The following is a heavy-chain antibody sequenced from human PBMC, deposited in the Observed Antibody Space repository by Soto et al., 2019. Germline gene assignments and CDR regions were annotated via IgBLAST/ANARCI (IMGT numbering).Heavy chain of an antibody. CDR3: ARDWYRDGYNGGYFDY. CDR2: ISYSGST. V-gene: IGHV4-59*12. D-gene: IGHD1-26*01. Sequence: AETLSLTCTVSGGSMSSYYWTWLRQSPGRGLEWIGYISYSGSTYYTPSLKSRVTISADTSKNQFSLKMNSMIAADTAVYYCARDWYRDGYNGGYFDYWGQGTLVTVSS. CDR1: GGSMSSYY. J-gene: IGHJ4*02.